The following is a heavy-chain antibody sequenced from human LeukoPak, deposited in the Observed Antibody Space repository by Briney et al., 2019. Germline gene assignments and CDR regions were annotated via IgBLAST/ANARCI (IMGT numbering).Heavy chain of an antibody. V-gene: IGHV4-30-2*06. Sequence: PSETLSLTCSVSGGSISSGPYFWSWIRQSPGQGLEWIGYIYHSGSTYYNPSLKSRVTISVDRSKNQFSLKLSSVTAADTAVYYCARGLPALFDYWGQGTLVTVSS. J-gene: IGHJ4*02. CDR3: ARGLPALFDY. CDR2: IYHSGST. CDR1: GGSISSGPYF.